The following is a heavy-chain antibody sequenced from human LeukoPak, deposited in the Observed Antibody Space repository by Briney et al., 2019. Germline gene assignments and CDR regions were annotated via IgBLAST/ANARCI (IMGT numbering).Heavy chain of an antibody. Sequence: GASVKVSCKASGGTFSSYAISWVRQAPGQGLEWMGWINPNSGGTNYAQKFQGRVTMTRDTSITTAYMELSRLRSDDTAVYYCARDSRFLKDAFDIWGQGTMVTVSS. CDR1: GGTFSSYA. D-gene: IGHD3-3*01. CDR3: ARDSRFLKDAFDI. J-gene: IGHJ3*02. CDR2: INPNSGGT. V-gene: IGHV1-2*02.